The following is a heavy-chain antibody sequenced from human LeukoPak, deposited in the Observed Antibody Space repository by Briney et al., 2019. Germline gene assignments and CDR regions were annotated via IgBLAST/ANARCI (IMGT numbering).Heavy chain of an antibody. Sequence: SETLSLTCTVSGGSISDYYWSWIRQPPGKGLEWIGYFYDSGTTNYNPSLKSRVTISVDTSKNQFSLKLSSVTVADTAVYYCARHNDYYVVGGMDVWGQGTTVTVSS. CDR2: FYDSGTT. CDR3: ARHNDYYVVGGMDV. V-gene: IGHV4-59*08. J-gene: IGHJ6*02. CDR1: GGSISDYY. D-gene: IGHD3-10*02.